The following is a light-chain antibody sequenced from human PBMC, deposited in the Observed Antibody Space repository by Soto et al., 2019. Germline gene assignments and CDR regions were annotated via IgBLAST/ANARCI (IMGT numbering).Light chain of an antibody. CDR3: CSYTRSRTYV. CDR2: EVS. J-gene: IGLJ1*01. Sequence: QSVLTQPASVSGSPGQSITISCTGTSSDVGGYNYVSWYQQHPGKAPKLMIFEVSNRPSGVSDRFFASKSGNTASLTISGLQAEDEADYYCCSYTRSRTYVFGTGTKVTVL. CDR1: SSDVGGYNY. V-gene: IGLV2-14*01.